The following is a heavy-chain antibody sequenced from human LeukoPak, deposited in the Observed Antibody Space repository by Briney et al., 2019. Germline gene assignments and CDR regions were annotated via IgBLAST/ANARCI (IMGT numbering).Heavy chain of an antibody. V-gene: IGHV1-18*04. CDR3: ARMGGLWDYDILTGYWHPLDY. Sequence: GASVKVSCKASGYTFTSYGISWVRQAPGQGLEWMGWISAYNGNTNYAQKLQGRVTMTTDTSTSTAYMELRSLRSDDTAVYYYARMGGLWDYDILTGYWHPLDYWGQGTLVTVSS. D-gene: IGHD3-9*01. CDR2: ISAYNGNT. CDR1: GYTFTSYG. J-gene: IGHJ4*02.